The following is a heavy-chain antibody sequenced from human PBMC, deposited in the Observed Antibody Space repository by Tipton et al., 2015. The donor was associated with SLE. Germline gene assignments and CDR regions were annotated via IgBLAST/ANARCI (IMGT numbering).Heavy chain of an antibody. J-gene: IGHJ6*03. CDR3: ATGTLVGSWYYSMDV. V-gene: IGHV4-4*08. Sequence: TLSLTCTVSGGSISSYYWSWIRQPPGKGLEWIGYIYRSGSTNSNPSLKSRVTISMDTSNNQFSLKLASVGAADTAVYYCATGTLVGSWYYSMDVWGKGTTVTVSS. CDR2: IYRSGST. CDR1: GGSISSYY. D-gene: IGHD2-2*03.